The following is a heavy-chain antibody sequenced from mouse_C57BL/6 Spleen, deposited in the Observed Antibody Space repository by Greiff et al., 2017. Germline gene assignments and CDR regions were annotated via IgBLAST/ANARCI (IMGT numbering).Heavy chain of an antibody. V-gene: IGHV3-6*01. CDR3: AGNWDGVAWFAY. CDR2: ISYDGSN. J-gene: IGHJ3*01. D-gene: IGHD4-1*02. CDR1: GYSITSGYY. Sequence: EVQLQQSGPGLVKPSQSLSLTCSVTGYSITSGYYWNWIRQFPGNKLEWMGYISYDGSNNYNPSLKNRISITRDTSKNQFFLKLNSVTTEDTATYYCAGNWDGVAWFAYWGQGTLVTVSA.